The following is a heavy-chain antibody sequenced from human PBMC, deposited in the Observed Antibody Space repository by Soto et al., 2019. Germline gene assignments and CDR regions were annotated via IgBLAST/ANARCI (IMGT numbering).Heavy chain of an antibody. CDR2: ISGSGGST. V-gene: IGHV3-23*01. Sequence: GGSLRLSCAASGFTFSSYAMSWVRQAPGKGLEWVSAISGSGGSTYYADSVKGRFTISRDNSKNTLYLQMNSLRAEDTAVYYCAKERGPGYDILTGYYDYWGQGTLVTVSS. CDR3: AKERGPGYDILTGYYDY. CDR1: GFTFSSYA. J-gene: IGHJ4*02. D-gene: IGHD3-9*01.